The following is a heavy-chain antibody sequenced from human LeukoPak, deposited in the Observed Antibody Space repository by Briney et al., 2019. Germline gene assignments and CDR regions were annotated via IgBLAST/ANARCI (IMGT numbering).Heavy chain of an antibody. Sequence: SETLSLTCTVSGGSISSYYWSWIRQPPGKGLEWIGYIYDSGSTNYNPSLKSRVTISVDTSKNQFSLKLSSVTAADTAVYYCAASSSGYPTYYYYYYMDVWGKGTTVTVSS. D-gene: IGHD3-22*01. V-gene: IGHV4-59*08. CDR2: IYDSGST. CDR3: AASSSGYPTYYYYYYMDV. CDR1: GGSISSYY. J-gene: IGHJ6*03.